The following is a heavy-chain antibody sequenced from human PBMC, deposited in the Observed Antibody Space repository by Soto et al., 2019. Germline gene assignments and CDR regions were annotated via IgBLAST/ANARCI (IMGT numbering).Heavy chain of an antibody. CDR3: TTVIGFWDDYYYYYGMDV. CDR1: GFTFSNAW. D-gene: IGHD3-3*01. J-gene: IGHJ6*02. CDR2: IKSKTDGGTT. Sequence: PGGSLRLSCSASGFTFSNAWMNWVRQAPGKGLEWVGRIKSKTDGGTTDYAAPVKGRFTISRDDSKNTLYLQMNSLKTEDTAVYYCTTVIGFWDDYYYYYGMDVWGQGTTVTVSS. V-gene: IGHV3-15*07.